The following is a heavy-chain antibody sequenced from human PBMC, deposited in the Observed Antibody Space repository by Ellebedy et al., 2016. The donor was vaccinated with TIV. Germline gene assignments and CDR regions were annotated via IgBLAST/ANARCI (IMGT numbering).Heavy chain of an antibody. CDR3: ARLDSSGSENWFDP. J-gene: IGHJ5*02. CDR1: GYSFTSYW. D-gene: IGHD6-19*01. V-gene: IGHV5-51*01. Sequence: PGGSLRLSCKGSGYSFTSYWIGWVRQMPGKGLEWMGIIYPGDSDTRYSPSFQGQVTISADKSISTAYLQWSSLKASDTAMYYCARLDSSGSENWFDPWGQGTLVTVSS. CDR2: IYPGDSDT.